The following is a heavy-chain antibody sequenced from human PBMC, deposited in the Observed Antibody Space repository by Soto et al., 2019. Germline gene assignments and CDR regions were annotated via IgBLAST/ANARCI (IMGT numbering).Heavy chain of an antibody. V-gene: IGHV2-5*02. CDR1: GFSLSTSGVG. J-gene: IGHJ4*02. D-gene: IGHD2-15*01. CDR3: AHLVVAGITYYFAS. Sequence: QITLKESGPTLVKPTQTLTLTCTFSGFSLSTSGVGVGWIRQPPGKALEWLTFIYWDDDKRNSPFLKSRLTITKDPSKNQVVLTMTNMDPVDTATYYCAHLVVAGITYYFASWGQGTLVTVSS. CDR2: IYWDDDK.